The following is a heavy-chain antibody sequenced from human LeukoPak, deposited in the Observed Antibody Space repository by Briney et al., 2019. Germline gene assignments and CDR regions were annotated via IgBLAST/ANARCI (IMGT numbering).Heavy chain of an antibody. CDR1: GYTFTGYY. D-gene: IGHD1-26*01. CDR3: ARDRVGAIFAYNWFDP. J-gene: IGHJ5*02. Sequence: GALVKVSCKASGYTFTGYYMHWVRQAPGQGLEWMGWINPNSGGTNYAQKFQGRVTMTRDTSISTAYMELSRLRSDDTAVYYCARDRVGAIFAYNWFDPWGQGTLVTVSS. CDR2: INPNSGGT. V-gene: IGHV1-2*02.